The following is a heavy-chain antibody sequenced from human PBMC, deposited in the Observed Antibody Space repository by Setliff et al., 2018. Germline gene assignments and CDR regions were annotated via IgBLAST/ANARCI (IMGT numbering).Heavy chain of an antibody. CDR1: GDTFSTYA. V-gene: IGHV1-69*05. J-gene: IGHJ4*02. CDR3: ARINFYVSSGYYYAPEL. Sequence: SVKVSCKASGDTFSTYALSWVRQAPGQGLEWMGGVIPLLETTKYAQKFQGRVTMTTDTSATTAYMELKNLRSDDTAVYYCARINFYVSSGYYYAPELWGQGTTVTVSS. D-gene: IGHD3-22*01. CDR2: VIPLLETT.